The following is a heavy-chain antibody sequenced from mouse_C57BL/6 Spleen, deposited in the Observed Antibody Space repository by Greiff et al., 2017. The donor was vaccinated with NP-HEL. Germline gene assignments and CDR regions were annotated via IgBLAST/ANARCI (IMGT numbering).Heavy chain of an antibody. D-gene: IGHD1-1*01. V-gene: IGHV1-75*01. CDR1: GYTFTDYY. CDR2: IFPGSGST. J-gene: IGHJ3*01. CDR3: ARRGYGSSPGWFAY. Sequence: QVQLQQSGPELVKPGASVKISCKASGYTFTDYYINWVKQRPGQGLEWIGWIFPGSGSTYYNEKFKGKATLTVDKSSSTAYMLLSSLTSEDSAVYFCARRGYGSSPGWFAYWGQGTLVTVSA.